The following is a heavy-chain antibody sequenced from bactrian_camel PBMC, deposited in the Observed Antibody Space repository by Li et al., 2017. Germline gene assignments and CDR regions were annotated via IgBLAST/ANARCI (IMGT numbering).Heavy chain of an antibody. CDR1: GFTFSNYH. CDR2: IIHDGDTT. V-gene: IGHV3S33*01. Sequence: HVQLVESGGGLVQPGGSLRLSCAASGFTFSNYHMSWVRQAPGKGLEWVSRIIHDGDTTSYADSVKGRFTISRDNAKNTLYLQLNSLQTEDTAMYYCLSSLGSDEGYWGQGTQVTVS. J-gene: IGHJ4*01. CDR3: LSSLGSDEGY. D-gene: IGHD5*01.